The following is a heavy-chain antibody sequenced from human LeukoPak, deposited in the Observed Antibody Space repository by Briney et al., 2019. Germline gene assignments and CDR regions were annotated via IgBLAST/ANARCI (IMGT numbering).Heavy chain of an antibody. V-gene: IGHV4-39*01. D-gene: IGHD5-18*01. Sequence: PSETLSLTCTVSGGSITNNNYYWDWIRQPPGKGLEWIGDLYYSGSTHYNPSLKSRVTISVDTSKNQFSLKLSSVTAADTAVYYCARTPAMVNNGFDPWGQGTLTTVSS. CDR3: ARTPAMVNNGFDP. CDR2: LYYSGST. CDR1: GGSITNNNYY. J-gene: IGHJ5*02.